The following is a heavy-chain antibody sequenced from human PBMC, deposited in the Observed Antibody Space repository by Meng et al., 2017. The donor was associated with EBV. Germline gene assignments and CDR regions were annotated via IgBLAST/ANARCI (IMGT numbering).Heavy chain of an antibody. CDR1: GYTFTSYD. CDR2: MNPNSGNT. V-gene: IGHV1-8*01. Sequence: RLVQSGAEVKKPGAPVKVSCKASGYTFTSYDINWVRQATGQGLEWMGWMNPNSGNTGYAQKFQGRVTMTRNTSISTAYMELSSLRSEDTAVYYCARGPYYYDSSGYYYGEFDPWGQGTLVTVSS. J-gene: IGHJ5*02. CDR3: ARGPYYYDSSGYYYGEFDP. D-gene: IGHD3-22*01.